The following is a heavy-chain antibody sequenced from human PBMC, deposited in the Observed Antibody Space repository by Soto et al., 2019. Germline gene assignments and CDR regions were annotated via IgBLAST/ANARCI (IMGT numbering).Heavy chain of an antibody. CDR2: INPNSGGT. Sequence: QVQLVQSGAEVKKPGASVKVSCKASGYTFTGYYMHWVRQAPGQGLEWMGWINPNSGGTNYAQKSRGWVTTTRATSISTGYMELSRMRADDTAVYYCARGGIVVVPAAHLFDYWGQGTLVTVSS. D-gene: IGHD2-2*01. V-gene: IGHV1-2*04. CDR3: ARGGIVVVPAAHLFDY. CDR1: GYTFTGYY. J-gene: IGHJ4*02.